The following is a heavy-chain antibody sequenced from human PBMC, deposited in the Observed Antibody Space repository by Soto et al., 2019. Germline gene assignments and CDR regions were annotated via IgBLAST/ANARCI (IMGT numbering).Heavy chain of an antibody. V-gene: IGHV1-69*13. CDR2: IIPIFGTA. J-gene: IGHJ6*02. CDR1: GGTFSSYA. Sequence: SVKVSCKASGGTFSSYAISWVRQAPGQELEWMGGIIPIFGTANYAQKFQGRVTITADESTSTAYMELSSLRSEDTAVYYCARASMQKRIQLWSVARYYYYYYGMDVWGQGTTVTVSS. D-gene: IGHD5-18*01. CDR3: ARASMQKRIQLWSVARYYYYYYGMDV.